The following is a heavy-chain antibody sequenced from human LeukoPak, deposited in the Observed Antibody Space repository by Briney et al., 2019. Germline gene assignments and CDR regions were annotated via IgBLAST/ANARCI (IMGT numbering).Heavy chain of an antibody. CDR3: AKDSTLTYLFDY. J-gene: IGHJ4*02. CDR1: GFTFSTNA. CDR2: ISGSGAST. Sequence: GGSLRLSCLTSGFTFSTNAMSWVRQAPGKGLEWISGISGSGASTYYADSVTGRFTISRDNSRNTLYLQMNSLRGDDTAVYYCAKDSTLTYLFDYWGQGTLVTVSS. V-gene: IGHV3-23*01. D-gene: IGHD3-9*01.